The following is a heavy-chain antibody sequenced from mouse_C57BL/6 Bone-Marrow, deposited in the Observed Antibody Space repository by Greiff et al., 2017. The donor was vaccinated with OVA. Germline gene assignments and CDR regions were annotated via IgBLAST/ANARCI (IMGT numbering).Heavy chain of an antibody. CDR2: ISDGGSYT. V-gene: IGHV5-4*01. Sequence: EVQRVESGGGLVKPGGSLKLSCAASGFTFSSYAMSWVRQTPEKRLEWVATISDGGSYTYYPDNVKGRFTISRDNAKNNLYLQMSHLKSEDTAMYYCARERDVRSFYYFDYWGQGTTLTVSS. D-gene: IGHD3-3*01. J-gene: IGHJ2*01. CDR3: ARERDVRSFYYFDY. CDR1: GFTFSSYA.